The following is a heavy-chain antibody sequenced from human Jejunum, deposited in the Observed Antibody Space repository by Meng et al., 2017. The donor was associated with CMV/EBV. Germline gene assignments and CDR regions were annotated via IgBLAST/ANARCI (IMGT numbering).Heavy chain of an antibody. CDR3: AKGSGSFQSYPSDAFDI. D-gene: IGHD1-26*01. V-gene: IGHV3-30*02. J-gene: IGHJ3*02. CDR1: LNNYA. CDR2: IRYDGNYK. Sequence: LNNYAMHWVRQAPGKGLEWVAFIRYDGNYKYYADSVKGRFTISRDNSQNTLFLQMNSLRPEDTAVFYCAKGSGSFQSYPSDAFDIWGQGTKVTVSS.